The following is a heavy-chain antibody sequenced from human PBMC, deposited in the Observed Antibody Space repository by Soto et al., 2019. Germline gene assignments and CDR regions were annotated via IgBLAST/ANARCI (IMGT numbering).Heavy chain of an antibody. CDR1: GYTFTSYG. J-gene: IGHJ6*02. Sequence: QVQLVQSGAEVKKPGASVKVSCKASGYTFTSYGISWVRQAPGQGLEWMGWISAYNGNTNYAQKLQGRVTMTTDTSPSTAYMELRSLRSDDTAVYYCARDESTTPPGGYGMDVWGQGTTVTVSS. D-gene: IGHD4-4*01. V-gene: IGHV1-18*01. CDR2: ISAYNGNT. CDR3: ARDESTTPPGGYGMDV.